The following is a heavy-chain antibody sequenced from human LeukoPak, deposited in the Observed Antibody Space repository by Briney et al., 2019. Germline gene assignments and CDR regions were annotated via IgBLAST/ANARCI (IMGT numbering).Heavy chain of an antibody. CDR3: ARVPRLTGYSSIDY. V-gene: IGHV1-18*01. J-gene: IGHJ4*02. CDR2: ISAYNGNT. Sequence: ASVKVSCKASGYTFTSYGISWVRQAPGQGLEWMGWISAYNGNTNYAQKFQGRVTMTRNTSISTAYMELSSLRSEDTAVYYCARVPRLTGYSSIDYWGQGTPVTVSS. CDR1: GYTFTSYG. D-gene: IGHD3-9*01.